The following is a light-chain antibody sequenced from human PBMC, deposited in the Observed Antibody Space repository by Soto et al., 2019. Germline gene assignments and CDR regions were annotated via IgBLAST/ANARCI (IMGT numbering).Light chain of an antibody. CDR2: GAS. CDR1: QSISRY. CDR3: QQSYSTPLT. V-gene: IGKV1-39*01. Sequence: IQMTQSPSSLSASVGDRVTITCRTSQSISRYLNWYQQKPGRAPKLLIYGASSLQSGVPSRFSGSGSGTDFTLTISSLQPEDFATYYCQQSYSTPLTFGGGTKVDIK. J-gene: IGKJ4*01.